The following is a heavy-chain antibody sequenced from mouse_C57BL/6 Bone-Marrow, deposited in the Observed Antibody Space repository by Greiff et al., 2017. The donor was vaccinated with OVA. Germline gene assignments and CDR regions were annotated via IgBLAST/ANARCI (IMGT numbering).Heavy chain of an antibody. Sequence: QVQLQQSGAELVKPGASVKLSCKASGYTFTEYTIHWVKQRSGQGLEWIGWIYPGSGSIKYNEKFKDKATLTADKSSSTVYMELSRMTSEDSAVYFCARHELYYGNYSYAMDYWGQGTSVTVSS. V-gene: IGHV1-62-2*01. CDR3: ARHELYYGNYSYAMDY. CDR1: GYTFTEYT. J-gene: IGHJ4*01. CDR2: IYPGSGSI. D-gene: IGHD2-1*01.